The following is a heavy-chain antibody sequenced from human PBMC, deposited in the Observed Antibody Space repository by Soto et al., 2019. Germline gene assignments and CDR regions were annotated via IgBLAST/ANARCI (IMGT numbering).Heavy chain of an antibody. CDR3: ARARGDYYYHGMDV. CDR1: GGTLSTSS. D-gene: IGHD3-10*01. CDR2: IIPVLDIA. J-gene: IGHJ6*02. V-gene: IGHV1-69*02. Sequence: QGQLVQSGAEVKKPGSSVKVSCKASGGTLSTSSISWVRQAPGQGLEWMGRIIPVLDIAHYAHKFQGRVTITADISTSTAYMELSSLKLEDTAVYYCARARGDYYYHGMDVWGQGTTVTVSS.